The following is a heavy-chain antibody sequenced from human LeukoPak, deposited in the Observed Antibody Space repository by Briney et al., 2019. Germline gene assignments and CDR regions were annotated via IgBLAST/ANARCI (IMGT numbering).Heavy chain of an antibody. Sequence: SQTLSLTCAISGDSVSSNSAAWNWIWQSPSRGLEWLGRTYYRSTWFYDYAVSMRSRMTINPDTSKNQFSLHLNSVTPEDTAVYYCAREGGGAFDIWGQGTMVTVSS. CDR1: GDSVSSNSAA. CDR2: TYYRSTWFY. CDR3: AREGGGAFDI. D-gene: IGHD4-23*01. J-gene: IGHJ3*02. V-gene: IGHV6-1*01.